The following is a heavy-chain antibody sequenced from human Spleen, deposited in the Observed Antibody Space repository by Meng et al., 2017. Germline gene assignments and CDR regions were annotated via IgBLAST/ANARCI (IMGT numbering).Heavy chain of an antibody. Sequence: GESLKISCAASRFTFDDYVMSWVRQAPGKGLEWVSGITWTGGSTGYTDSVKGRFTISRDNAKNSLYLQMNSLRAEDTAVYYCARALTGDRNYYYGMDVWGQGTTVTVSS. CDR1: RFTFDDYV. D-gene: IGHD7-27*01. CDR3: ARALTGDRNYYYGMDV. V-gene: IGHV3-20*04. CDR2: ITWTGGST. J-gene: IGHJ6*02.